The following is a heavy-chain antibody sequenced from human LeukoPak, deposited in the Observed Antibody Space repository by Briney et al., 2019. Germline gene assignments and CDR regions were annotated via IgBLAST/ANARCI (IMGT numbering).Heavy chain of an antibody. CDR1: GYTFTSYG. CDR3: ARDRKTWVTMVRGVIIVYGMDV. J-gene: IGHJ6*04. D-gene: IGHD3-10*01. CDR2: ISAYNGNT. V-gene: IGHV1-18*04. Sequence: ASVKVSCKASGYTFTSYGISWVRQAPGQGLEWMGWISAYNGNTNYAQKLQGRVTMTTDTSTSTAYMELRRLRSDDTAVYYCARDRKTWVTMVRGVIIVYGMDVWGKGTTVTVSS.